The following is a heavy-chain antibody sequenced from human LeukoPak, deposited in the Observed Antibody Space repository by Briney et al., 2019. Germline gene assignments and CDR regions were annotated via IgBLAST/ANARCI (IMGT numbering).Heavy chain of an antibody. V-gene: IGHV3-7*03. D-gene: IGHD3-10*01. CDR2: IKYDESEK. CDR3: AKRGVVIRVILVGFHKEAYYFDS. CDR1: GFTFSTTW. J-gene: IGHJ4*02. Sequence: GGSLRLSCAASGFTFSTTWMSWVRQAPGKGLEWVANIKYDESEKYYADSVKGRFTISRDNAKNTLYLQMNSLRAEDTAVYFCAKRGVVIRVILVGFHKEAYYFDSWGQGALVTVSS.